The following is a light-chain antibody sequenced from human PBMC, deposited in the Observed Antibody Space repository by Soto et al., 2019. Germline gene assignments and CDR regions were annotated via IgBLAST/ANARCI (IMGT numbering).Light chain of an antibody. Sequence: DVVMTQSPLSLPVTLGQPASISCSSSQILVDHDGNTYFNWYQQRPGQPPRRLIYKISYRDSGVPDRFSGSGSGTYFTLKISRVEAEDVGFYYCMQGTLWPWTFGQGTKVDIK. V-gene: IGKV2-30*01. CDR1: QILVDHDGNTY. J-gene: IGKJ1*01. CDR2: KIS. CDR3: MQGTLWPWT.